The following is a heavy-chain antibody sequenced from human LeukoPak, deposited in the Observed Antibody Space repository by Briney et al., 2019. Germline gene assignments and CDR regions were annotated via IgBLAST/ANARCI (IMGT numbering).Heavy chain of an antibody. J-gene: IGHJ5*02. D-gene: IGHD2-2*01. CDR2: IIPILGIA. CDR1: GGTFSSYA. CDR3: ARGPIVVVPAASNWFDP. V-gene: IGHV1-69*04. Sequence: SVKVSCKASGGTFSSYAISWVRQAPGQGLEWMGRIIPILGIANYAQKFQGRVTITADKSTSTAYMELSSLRSEDTAVYYCARGPIVVVPAASNWFDPWGQGTLVTVSS.